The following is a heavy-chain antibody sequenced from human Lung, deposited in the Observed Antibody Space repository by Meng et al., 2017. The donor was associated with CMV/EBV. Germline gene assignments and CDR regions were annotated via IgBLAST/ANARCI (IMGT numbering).Heavy chain of an antibody. CDR1: GGTFSSYS. D-gene: IGHD3/OR15-3a*01. CDR3: ARDQLLLGGFYYDGMDV. V-gene: IGHV1-69*04. J-gene: IGHJ6*02. CDR2: IIPIFGLA. Sequence: SVKVFXKAAGGTFSSYSFSWVRQAPGQGLEWMGRIIPIFGLANYTQKFQGRVTISADKSTSIVSMELSSLRSEDTAVYYCARDQLLLGGFYYDGMDVWGQGXTVTVSS.